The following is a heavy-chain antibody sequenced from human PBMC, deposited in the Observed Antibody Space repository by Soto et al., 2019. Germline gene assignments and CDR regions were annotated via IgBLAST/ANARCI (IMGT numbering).Heavy chain of an antibody. D-gene: IGHD5-18*01. J-gene: IGHJ4*02. Sequence: GGSLRLSCAGSGFTLSDHYIDWVRQAPGKGLEWVGRSRDKAQGYSTAYAASVKGRFTTSRDESKNTLYLQMNSLRAEDTAVYYCAKYQGGGAMVTYYFDYWGQGTLVTVSS. CDR3: AKYQGGGAMVTYYFDY. V-gene: IGHV3-72*01. CDR1: GFTLSDHY. CDR2: SRDKAQGYST.